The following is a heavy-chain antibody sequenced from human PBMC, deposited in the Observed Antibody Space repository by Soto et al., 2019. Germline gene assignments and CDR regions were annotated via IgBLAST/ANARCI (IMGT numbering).Heavy chain of an antibody. CDR1: GFTFRTYT. D-gene: IGHD3-10*01. J-gene: IGHJ6*02. Sequence: GGSLRLSCISSGFTFRTYTMNWVRQAPGKGLEWVSGIRGFSPYTFYAESVKGRFTISRDNAKNSLYLQMNSLRAEDTAVYYCARDRGYDAHDYYYNPMSVWAQGTTVT. CDR2: IRGFSPYT. V-gene: IGHV3-21*01. CDR3: ARDRGYDAHDYYYNPMSV.